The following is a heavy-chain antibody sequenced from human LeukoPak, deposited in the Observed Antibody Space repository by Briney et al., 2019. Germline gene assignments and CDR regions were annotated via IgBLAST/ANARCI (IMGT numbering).Heavy chain of an antibody. D-gene: IGHD6-13*01. CDR1: GGSISSYY. V-gene: IGHV4-59*01. CDR3: ARGLGAAADVDY. J-gene: IGHJ4*02. CDR2: IYYSGST. Sequence: SETLSLTCTVSGGSISSYYWSWIRQPPGKGLEWIGYIYYSGSTNYNPSLKSRVTISVDTSKNQFSLRLSSVTAADTAVYYCARGLGAAADVDYWGQGTLVTVSS.